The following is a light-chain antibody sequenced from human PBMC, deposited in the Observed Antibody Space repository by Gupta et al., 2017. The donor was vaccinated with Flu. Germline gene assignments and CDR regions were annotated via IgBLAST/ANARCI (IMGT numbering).Light chain of an antibody. J-gene: IGLJ3*02. CDR1: KLADKY. CDR2: HDT. V-gene: IGLV3-1*01. Sequence: SYELSQPPSVSVSPGQTASITGSGDKLADKYTCWYQQKPGQSPVLIIYHDTKRPSGIPERFSGSNSGNTATLTISGTQVVDDADYFCQAWDVSSGHGVFGGGTKLTVL. CDR3: QAWDVSSGHGV.